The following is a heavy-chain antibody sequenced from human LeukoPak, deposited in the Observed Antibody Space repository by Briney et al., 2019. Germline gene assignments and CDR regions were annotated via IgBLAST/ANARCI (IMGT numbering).Heavy chain of an antibody. J-gene: IGHJ5*02. CDR1: GGSISSYY. CDR3: ARLTRTGIAVVDP. Sequence: SETLSLTCTVSGGSISSYYWSWIRQPLGKGLEWIGYIYYSGSTNYNPSLKSRVTISVDTSKNQFSLKLSSVTAADTAVYYCARLTRTGIAVVDPWGQGTLVTVSS. CDR2: IYYSGST. V-gene: IGHV4-59*08. D-gene: IGHD6-19*01.